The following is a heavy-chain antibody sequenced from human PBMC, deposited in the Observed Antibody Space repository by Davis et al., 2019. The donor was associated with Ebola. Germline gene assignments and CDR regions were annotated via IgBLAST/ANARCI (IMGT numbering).Heavy chain of an antibody. Sequence: SETLSLTCTVSGGSISSYYWSWIRQPPGKGLEWIGYIYYSGSTNYNPSLRSRLTISVDTSKNQFSLKLSSVTAADTAVYYCARGGGIVVVPAAMARSRYYYGMDVWGQGTTVTVSS. J-gene: IGHJ6*02. CDR3: ARGGGIVVVPAAMARSRYYYGMDV. CDR1: GGSISSYY. D-gene: IGHD2-2*01. CDR2: IYYSGST. V-gene: IGHV4-59*12.